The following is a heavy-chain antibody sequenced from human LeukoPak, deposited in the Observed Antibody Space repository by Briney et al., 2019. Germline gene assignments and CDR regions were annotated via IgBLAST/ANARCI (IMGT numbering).Heavy chain of an antibody. J-gene: IGHJ5*02. D-gene: IGHD6-19*01. V-gene: IGHV1-69*13. Sequence: ASVKVSCKASGGTFSSYAISWVRQAPGQGLEWMGGIIPIFGTANYAQKFQGRVTITADESTSTAYMELSSLRAEDMALYYCAKAAERGRSSGWEDNWFDPWGQGTLVTVSS. CDR1: GGTFSSYA. CDR2: IIPIFGTA. CDR3: AKAAERGRSSGWEDNWFDP.